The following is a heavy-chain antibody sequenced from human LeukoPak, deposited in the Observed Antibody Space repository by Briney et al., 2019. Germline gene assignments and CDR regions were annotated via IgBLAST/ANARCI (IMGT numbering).Heavy chain of an antibody. V-gene: IGHV4-39*07. CDR3: ARSPGTYDSSGYYLGYYYYYMDV. Sequence: SETLSLTCTVSGGSISSSSYYWGWIRQPPGKGLEWIGSIYYSGSTYYNPSLKSRVTISVDTSKNQFSLKLSSVTAADTAVYYCARSPGTYDSSGYYLGYYYYYMDVWGKGTTVTVSS. D-gene: IGHD3-22*01. CDR2: IYYSGST. J-gene: IGHJ6*03. CDR1: GGSISSSSYY.